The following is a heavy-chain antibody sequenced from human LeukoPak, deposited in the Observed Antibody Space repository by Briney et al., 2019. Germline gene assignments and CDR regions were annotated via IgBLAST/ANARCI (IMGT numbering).Heavy chain of an antibody. J-gene: IGHJ4*02. CDR3: ARDLSSGDYRFDH. CDR2: IIPIFGIA. Sequence: ASVKVSCKASGGTFSSYAISWVRQAPGQGLEWMGRIIPIFGIANYAQKFQGRVTITADKSTSTAYMELSSLRSEDTAVYYCARDLSSGDYRFDHWGQGTLVTVSS. CDR1: GGTFSSYA. V-gene: IGHV1-69*04. D-gene: IGHD4-17*01.